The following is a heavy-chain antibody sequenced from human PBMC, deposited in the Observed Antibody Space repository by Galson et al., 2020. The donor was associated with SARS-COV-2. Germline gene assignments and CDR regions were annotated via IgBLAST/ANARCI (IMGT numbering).Heavy chain of an antibody. CDR2: IYYTVST. V-gene: IGHV4-39*01. CDR1: GGPFSSSSYY. Sequence: SSETLTLTCTVPGGPFSSSSYYWGWIRPPPGKGLEWIGSIYYTVSTHYTPSFASPLTISADTSKNLASLRLSSVTAADTAVYYCTRPGRDNGYSRYLGDEYAMDVWGRGTTVTVSS. J-gene: IGHJ6*02. CDR3: TRPGRDNGYSRYLGDEYAMDV. D-gene: IGHD5-12*01.